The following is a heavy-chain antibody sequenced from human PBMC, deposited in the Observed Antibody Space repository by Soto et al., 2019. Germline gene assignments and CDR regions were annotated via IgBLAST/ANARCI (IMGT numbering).Heavy chain of an antibody. J-gene: IGHJ4*02. V-gene: IGHV3-23*01. CDR2: ISGSGGST. D-gene: IGHD2-15*01. CDR3: AKGRDNRYCSGGSCYFDY. Sequence: GGSLRLSCAASGFTFSSYAMSWVRQAPGKGLEWVSAISGSGGSTYYADSVKGRFTISRDNSKNTLYLQMNSLRAEDTAVYYCAKGRDNRYCSGGSCYFDYWGQGTLVTVSS. CDR1: GFTFSSYA.